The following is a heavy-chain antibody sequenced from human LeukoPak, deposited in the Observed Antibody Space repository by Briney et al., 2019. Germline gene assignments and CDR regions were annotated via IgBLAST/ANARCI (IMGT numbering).Heavy chain of an antibody. J-gene: IGHJ4*02. Sequence: SETLSLTCAVYGGSFSGYYWSWIRQPPGKGLERIGYIYYSGSTNYNPSLKSRVTISVDTSKNQFSLKLSSVTAADTAVYYCARDHDYSNYAFDYWGQGTLVTVSS. CDR1: GGSFSGYY. CDR3: ARDHDYSNYAFDY. D-gene: IGHD4-11*01. CDR2: IYYSGST. V-gene: IGHV4-59*01.